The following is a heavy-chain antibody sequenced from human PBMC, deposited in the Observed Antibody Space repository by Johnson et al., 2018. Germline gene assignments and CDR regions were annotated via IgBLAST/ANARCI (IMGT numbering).Heavy chain of an antibody. CDR3: ARECSGGSCNYGMDV. CDR1: GFTFSSYG. J-gene: IGHJ6*02. D-gene: IGHD2-15*01. CDR2: ISYDGSNK. V-gene: IGHV3-30*03. Sequence: QVQLVESGGGVVQPGRSLRLSCAASGFTFSSYGMHWVRQAPGKGLEWVAVISYDGSNKYYADSVKGRFTISRDNSKNTLYLQMNSLRGEDTAVYYCARECSGGSCNYGMDVWGQGTTVTVSS.